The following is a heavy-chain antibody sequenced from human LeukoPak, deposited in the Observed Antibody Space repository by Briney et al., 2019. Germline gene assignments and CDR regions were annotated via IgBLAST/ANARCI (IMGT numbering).Heavy chain of an antibody. CDR1: GGSFSGYY. D-gene: IGHD6-19*01. CDR3: ARPGKLYSSTYYFDY. V-gene: IGHV4-34*01. CDR2: INHSGST. J-gene: IGHJ4*02. Sequence: PSETLSLTCAVYGGSFSGYYWSWIRQPPGKGLEWIGEINHSGSTNYNPSLKSRVTISVDTSKNQFSLKLSSVTAADTAVYYCARPGKLYSSTYYFDYWGQGTLVTVSS.